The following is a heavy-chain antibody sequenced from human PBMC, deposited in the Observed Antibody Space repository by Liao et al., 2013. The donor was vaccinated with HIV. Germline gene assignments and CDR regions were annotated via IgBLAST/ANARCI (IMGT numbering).Heavy chain of an antibody. CDR1: GGSISSGSYY. V-gene: IGHV4-61*02. J-gene: IGHJ4*02. CDR2: VYTSGNT. CDR3: ARAEGVGSSGWYSPFDF. D-gene: IGHD6-19*01. Sequence: QVQLQQWGAGLLKPSQTLSLTCTVSGGSISSGSYYWNWIRQPAGKGLEWIGRVYTSGNTNYNPSLKSRVTVLLDTSKNQFSLNLSSVTAADTAVYYCARAEGVGSSGWYSPFDFWGQGALVTVSS.